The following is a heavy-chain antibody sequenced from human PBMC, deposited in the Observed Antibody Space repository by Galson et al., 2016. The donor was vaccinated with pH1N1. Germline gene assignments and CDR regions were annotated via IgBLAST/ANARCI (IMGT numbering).Heavy chain of an antibody. V-gene: IGHV5-51*01. CDR3: ARYSGSFFFDY. CDR1: GYSFPLSW. D-gene: IGHD1-26*01. Sequence: QSGAEVTKPGESLKISCKGSGYSFPLSWIGWVRQMPGKGLEWMGIIYAGDSDTRYSPSFQGQVTISVDRSINTAYLQWSSLKASDTAMYYCARYSGSFFFDYWGQGTLVTVSS. J-gene: IGHJ4*02. CDR2: IYAGDSDT.